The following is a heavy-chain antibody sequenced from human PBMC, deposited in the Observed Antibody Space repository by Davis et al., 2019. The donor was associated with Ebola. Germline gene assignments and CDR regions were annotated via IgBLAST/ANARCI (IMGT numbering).Heavy chain of an antibody. V-gene: IGHV4-59*01. J-gene: IGHJ4*02. CDR3: ARGIEVDY. D-gene: IGHD2-21*01. Sequence: GSLRLSCAASGFTFSDYYMSWIRQPPGKGLEWIGYIYHSGSTYYNPSLKSRVTISVDTSKNQFSLKLSSVTAADTAVYYCARGIEVDYWGQGTLVTVSS. CDR2: IYHSGST. CDR1: GFTFSDYY.